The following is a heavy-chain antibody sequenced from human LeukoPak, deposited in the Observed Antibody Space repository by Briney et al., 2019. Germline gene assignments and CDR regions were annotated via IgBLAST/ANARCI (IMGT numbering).Heavy chain of an antibody. CDR2: IIPIFGTA. D-gene: IGHD3-10*01. CDR3: ARERPMVRGVTRNNWFDP. Sequence: SVKVSCKASGGTFSSYAISWVRQAPGQGLEWMGGIIPIFGTANYAQKFQGRVTITADESASTAYMELSSLRSEDTAVYYCARERPMVRGVTRNNWFDPWGQGTLVTVSS. V-gene: IGHV1-69*13. J-gene: IGHJ5*02. CDR1: GGTFSSYA.